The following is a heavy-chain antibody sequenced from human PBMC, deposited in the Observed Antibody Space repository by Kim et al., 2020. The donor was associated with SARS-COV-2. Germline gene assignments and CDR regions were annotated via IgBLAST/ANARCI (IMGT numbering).Heavy chain of an antibody. V-gene: IGHV5-51*01. J-gene: IGHJ5*02. CDR3: ARHPGGNWFDP. D-gene: IGHD2-8*02. Sequence: RYSPSFQGQVTISADKSISTAYLQWSSLKASDTAMYYCARHPGGNWFDPWGQGTLVTVSS.